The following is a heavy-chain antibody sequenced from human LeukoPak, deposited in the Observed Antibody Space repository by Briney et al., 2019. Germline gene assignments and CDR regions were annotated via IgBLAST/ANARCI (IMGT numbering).Heavy chain of an antibody. Sequence: SETLSLTCTVSGGSISSSSYYWGWIRQPPGKGLEWIGSIYYSVRTYYNPSLKSRVTISVDTSKNQFSLKLSSVTAADTAVYYCARLRYGEGYWGQGTLVTVSS. D-gene: IGHD4-17*01. CDR2: IYYSVRT. V-gene: IGHV4-39*01. CDR3: ARLRYGEGY. CDR1: GGSISSSSYY. J-gene: IGHJ4*02.